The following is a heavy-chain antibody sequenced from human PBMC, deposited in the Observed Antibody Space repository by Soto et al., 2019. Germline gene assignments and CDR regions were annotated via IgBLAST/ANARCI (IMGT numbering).Heavy chain of an antibody. Sequence: QVQLVQSGAEVKKPGSSVKVSCKASGGTFSSYTISWVRQAPGQGLEWMGRIIPILGIANYEQKFQGRVTITADKSTSTAYMELRSLRSEDTAVYYCAREKMITFGGVSSWGYYYMDVWGKGTTVTVSS. CDR3: AREKMITFGGVSSWGYYYMDV. CDR1: GGTFSSYT. J-gene: IGHJ6*03. CDR2: IIPILGIA. D-gene: IGHD3-16*01. V-gene: IGHV1-69*08.